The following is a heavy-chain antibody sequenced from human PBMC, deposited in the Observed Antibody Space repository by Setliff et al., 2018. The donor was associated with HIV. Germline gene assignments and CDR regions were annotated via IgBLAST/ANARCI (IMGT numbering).Heavy chain of an antibody. CDR3: ARQGQLGSE. J-gene: IGHJ4*02. V-gene: IGHV4-59*08. Sequence: SETLSLTCTVFGGSISSYYWSWIRQPPGKGLEWIGYIYYSGSTNYNPSLKSRVTISVDTSKNQFSLKLTTVNAADTAVYYCARQGQLGSEWGKGTLVTVSS. CDR2: IYYSGST. D-gene: IGHD1-1*01. CDR1: GGSISSYY.